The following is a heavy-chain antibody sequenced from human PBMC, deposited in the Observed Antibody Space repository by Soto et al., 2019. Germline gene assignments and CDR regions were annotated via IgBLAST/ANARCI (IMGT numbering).Heavy chain of an antibody. J-gene: IGHJ4*02. CDR1: GLNFNNAW. D-gene: IGHD6-19*01. CDR3: ATGKNSPSLIQWY. V-gene: IGHV3-15*07. Sequence: EVQLVESGGGLVKPGGSLRLSCSGSGLNFNNAWLNWVRQPPGKGTEWVGRIKSKTDGGTADYAAPMRGSFTIARDDSKNTLYLQMNSLKTADTSVYYCATGKNSPSLIQWYWGQGTLVTVSS. CDR2: IKSKTDGGTA.